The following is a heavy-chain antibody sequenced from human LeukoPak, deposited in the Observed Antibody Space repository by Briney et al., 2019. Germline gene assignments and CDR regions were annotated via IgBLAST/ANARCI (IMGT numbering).Heavy chain of an antibody. D-gene: IGHD4-17*01. CDR2: ISGSGGST. CDR1: GFTFSGHN. V-gene: IGHV3-23*01. CDR3: AKDSSTVTRDWYFDL. Sequence: GGSLRLSYAASGFTFSGHNMSWVRQAPGKGLEWVSAISGSGGSTYYADSVKGRFTISRDNSKNTLYLQMNSLRAEDTAVYYCAKDSSTVTRDWYFDLWGRGTLVTVSS. J-gene: IGHJ2*01.